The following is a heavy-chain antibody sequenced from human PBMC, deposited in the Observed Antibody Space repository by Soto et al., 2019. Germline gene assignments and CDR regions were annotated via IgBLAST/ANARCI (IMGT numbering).Heavy chain of an antibody. Sequence: TLSLTCSVSDGSLSSGGYYWSWIRQPPGKGLEWIGFIHGGGSTLYSPSLKSRLTISIETSERQFSLKLSSVTAADTAVYYCVRGKDKDDSSFWFYWGXGTPVTVSS. V-gene: IGHV4-31*03. CDR1: DGSLSSGGYY. CDR3: VRGKDKDDSSFWFY. CDR2: IHGGGST. D-gene: IGHD6-13*01. J-gene: IGHJ4*01.